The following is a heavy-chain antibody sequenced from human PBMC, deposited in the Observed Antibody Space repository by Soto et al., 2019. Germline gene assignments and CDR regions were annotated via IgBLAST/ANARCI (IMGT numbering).Heavy chain of an antibody. CDR2: VYSSGTT. V-gene: IGHV4-4*07. CDR3: ARDIGSYAYGEGY. Sequence: SETLSLTCSVSGGSINSYWWSWIRQPPGKGLEWIGRVYSSGTTDYNPPLNSRATMSAETSKNQFSLKLSSVTAAATAVYYCARDIGSYAYGEGYWGQGIQVTVSS. CDR1: GGSINSYW. D-gene: IGHD3-10*01. J-gene: IGHJ4*02.